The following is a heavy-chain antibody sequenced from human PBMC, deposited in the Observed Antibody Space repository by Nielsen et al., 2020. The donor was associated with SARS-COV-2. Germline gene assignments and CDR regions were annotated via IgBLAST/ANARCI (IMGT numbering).Heavy chain of an antibody. CDR3: ASHYCSSTSCPDYYYMDV. V-gene: IGHV3-66*04. CDR2: IYSGGST. Sequence: GGSLRLSCAASGFTVSSNYMSWVHQAPGTGLEWVSVIYSGGSTYYADSVKGRFTISRDISKNTLYLQMNSLRVEDTAVYYCASHYCSSTSCPDYYYMDVWGKGTTVTVSS. J-gene: IGHJ6*03. D-gene: IGHD2-2*01. CDR1: GFTVSSNY.